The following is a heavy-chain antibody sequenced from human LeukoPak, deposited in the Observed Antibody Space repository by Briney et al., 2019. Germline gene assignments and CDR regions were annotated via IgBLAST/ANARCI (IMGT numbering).Heavy chain of an antibody. D-gene: IGHD3-10*01. CDR3: AKDQYYYGSGRLDY. Sequence: GGSLRLSCAASGFTFSSYATTWVRQAPGKGLEWASSISASGGSTYYADSVKGRFTISRDNSKNTLYLQMNSLRAEDTAVYYCAKDQYYYGSGRLDYWGQGTLVTVSS. CDR1: GFTFSSYA. J-gene: IGHJ4*02. CDR2: ISASGGST. V-gene: IGHV3-23*01.